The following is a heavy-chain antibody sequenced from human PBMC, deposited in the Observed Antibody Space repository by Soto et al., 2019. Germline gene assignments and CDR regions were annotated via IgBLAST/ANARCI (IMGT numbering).Heavy chain of an antibody. D-gene: IGHD3-3*01. CDR3: ARGNYDFWSGPGDWFDP. V-gene: IGHV6-1*01. Sequence: PSQTLSLTCAISGDSVSSNSAAWNWIRQSPSRGLEWLGRTYYRSKWYNDYAVSVKSRITINPDTSKNQFSLQLNSVTPEDTAVYYCARGNYDFWSGPGDWFDPWGQGTLVTVSS. CDR1: GDSVSSNSAA. J-gene: IGHJ5*02. CDR2: TYYRSKWYN.